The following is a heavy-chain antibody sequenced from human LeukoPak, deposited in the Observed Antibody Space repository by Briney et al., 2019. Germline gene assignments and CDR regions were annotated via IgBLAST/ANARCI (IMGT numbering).Heavy chain of an antibody. V-gene: IGHV4-34*01. CDR2: INHSGST. CDR3: ASRAPEENYYYFFMDV. D-gene: IGHD5-24*01. J-gene: IGHJ6*03. Sequence: SETLSLTCAVYGGSFSGYYWSWIRQPPGKGLEWIGEINHSGSTNYNPSLKSRVTISVDTSKNQFSLKLSSVTAADTAVYYCASRAPEENYYYFFMDVGGKGTRATV. CDR1: GGSFSGYY.